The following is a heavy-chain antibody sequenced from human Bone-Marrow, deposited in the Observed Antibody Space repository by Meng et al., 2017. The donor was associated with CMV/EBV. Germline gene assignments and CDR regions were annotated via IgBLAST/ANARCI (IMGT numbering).Heavy chain of an antibody. Sequence: SVKVSCKASGGTFSNYAISWVRQAPGQGLEWMGGIIPIFGTANYAQKFQGRVTITTDESTSTAYMELSSLRSEDTAVYYCAREGIEFYTPNSIYYYCGMDVWGQGTTVTVSS. D-gene: IGHD2-2*02. J-gene: IGHJ6*02. CDR2: IIPIFGTA. CDR1: GGTFSNYA. CDR3: AREGIEFYTPNSIYYYCGMDV. V-gene: IGHV1-69*05.